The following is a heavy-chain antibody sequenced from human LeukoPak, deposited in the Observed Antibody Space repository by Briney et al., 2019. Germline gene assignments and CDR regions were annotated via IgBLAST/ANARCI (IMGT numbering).Heavy chain of an antibody. J-gene: IGHJ3*01. V-gene: IGHV3-74*01. CDR2: INTDGSRT. D-gene: IGHD6-19*01. Sequence: GGSLRLSCEASEFTFSSYWMHWVRQAPGKGLVWVSRINTDGSRTSYADSVKGRFTISRDNAKNALYLQMNSLRAEDTAVYYCARVAVGQWLGGDLWGQGTMVTVSS. CDR1: EFTFSSYW. CDR3: ARVAVGQWLGGDL.